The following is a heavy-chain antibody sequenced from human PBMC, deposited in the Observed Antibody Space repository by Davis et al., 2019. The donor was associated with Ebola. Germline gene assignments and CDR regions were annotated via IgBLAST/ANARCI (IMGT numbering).Heavy chain of an antibody. CDR1: GFTFSSFA. V-gene: IGHV3-64D*06. Sequence: PGGSLRPSCSASGFTFSSFAMHWVRQAPGKGLKYVSAISSSGGSTYYADSVKGRFTISRDSSKNTLHLQMSSLRAEDTAVYYCVKGSGSYFNYYGMDVWGQGTTVTVSS. D-gene: IGHD3-10*01. J-gene: IGHJ6*02. CDR2: ISSSGGST. CDR3: VKGSGSYFNYYGMDV.